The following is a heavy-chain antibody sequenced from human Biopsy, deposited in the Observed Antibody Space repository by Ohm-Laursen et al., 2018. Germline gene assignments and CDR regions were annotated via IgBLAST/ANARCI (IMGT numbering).Heavy chain of an antibody. J-gene: IGHJ2*01. Sequence: SSVKVSCKASGVSFSSDAFGWVRQAPGQGLQWMGGIMSLYNTINYAQKFWDRITVTADKSTNTVYMTLSSLTSEDTAVYFCARGLGGYDYWYFDLWGRGTLVIVSS. D-gene: IGHD5-12*01. CDR2: IMSLYNTI. CDR1: GVSFSSDA. V-gene: IGHV1-69*06. CDR3: ARGLGGYDYWYFDL.